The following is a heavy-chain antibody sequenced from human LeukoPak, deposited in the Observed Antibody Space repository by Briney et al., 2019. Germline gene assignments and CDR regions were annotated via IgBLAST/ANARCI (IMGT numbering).Heavy chain of an antibody. CDR1: GFTFSSYE. V-gene: IGHV3-48*03. J-gene: IGHJ4*02. Sequence: SGGSLRLSCVGSGFTFSSYEMNWVRQAPGKGLEWVSYISSSGSTIYYADFVKGRSTISRDNAKNSLYLQMNSLRAEDTAVYYCARDFYGSVGYWGQGTLVTVSS. CDR2: ISSSGSTI. D-gene: IGHD2-15*01. CDR3: ARDFYGSVGY.